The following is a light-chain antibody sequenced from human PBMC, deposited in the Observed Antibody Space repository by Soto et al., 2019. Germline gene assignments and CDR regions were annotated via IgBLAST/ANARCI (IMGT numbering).Light chain of an antibody. CDR1: QSISNW. V-gene: IGKV1-5*03. CDR2: KAS. CDR3: RQYTGT. J-gene: IGKJ1*01. Sequence: DIQMTQSPSTLSASVGDRVTITCRASQSISNWLAWYQQKPGKAPQLLIYKASTLESGVPSRFSGSGSGTAFTLPVSSLQPEYFATYYCRQYTGTFGQGTKVEIK.